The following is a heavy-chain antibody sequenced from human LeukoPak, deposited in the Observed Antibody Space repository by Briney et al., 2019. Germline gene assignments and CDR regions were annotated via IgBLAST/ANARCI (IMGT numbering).Heavy chain of an antibody. CDR3: ARDAKYCSGGSCSRRGNWFDP. D-gene: IGHD2-15*01. Sequence: ASVKVSCKASGCTFTSYAMNWVRQAPGQGLEWMGWINTNTGNPTYAQGFTGRFVFSLDTSVSTAYLQISSLKAEDTAVYYCARDAKYCSGGSCSRRGNWFDPWGQGTLVTVSS. J-gene: IGHJ5*02. CDR1: GCTFTSYA. V-gene: IGHV7-4-1*02. CDR2: INTNTGNP.